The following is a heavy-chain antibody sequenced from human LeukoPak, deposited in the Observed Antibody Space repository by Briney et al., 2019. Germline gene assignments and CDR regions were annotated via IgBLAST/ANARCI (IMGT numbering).Heavy chain of an antibody. V-gene: IGHV4-59*01. D-gene: IGHD1-26*01. CDR2: IYYSGST. J-gene: IGHJ4*02. Sequence: RSSETLSLTCTVSGGSISSYYWSWIRQPPGKGLEWIGYIYYSGSTNYNPSLKSRVTISVDTSKNQFSLKLSSVTAADTAVYYCAREVVVGARFDYWGQGTLVAVSS. CDR3: AREVVVGARFDY. CDR1: GGSISSYY.